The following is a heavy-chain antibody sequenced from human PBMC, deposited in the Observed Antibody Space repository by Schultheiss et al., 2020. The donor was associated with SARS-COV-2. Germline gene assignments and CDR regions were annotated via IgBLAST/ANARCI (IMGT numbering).Heavy chain of an antibody. Sequence: GESLKISCAASGFTFSSYTMNWVRQAPGKGLEWVSVITGRGGNTYYADSVKGRFTISRDNAKNTLYLQMNSLRAEDTAVYYCARVAAALDYWGQGTLVTVSS. CDR1: GFTFSSYT. CDR2: ITGRGGNT. J-gene: IGHJ4*02. D-gene: IGHD6-13*01. CDR3: ARVAAALDY. V-gene: IGHV3-23*01.